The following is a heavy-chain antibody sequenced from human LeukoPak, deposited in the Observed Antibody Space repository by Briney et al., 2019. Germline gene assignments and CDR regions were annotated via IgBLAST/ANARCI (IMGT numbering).Heavy chain of an antibody. Sequence: GGSLRLSSAASGFTFSDYYMSWIRQAPGKGLEWVSYISSSGRTIYYADSVKGRFTISRDNAKNSLYLQMNSLRAEDTAVYYCARELRAGYCTNGVCHTPFDYWGQGTLVTVSS. CDR3: ARELRAGYCTNGVCHTPFDY. V-gene: IGHV3-11*04. CDR1: GFTFSDYY. D-gene: IGHD2-8*01. CDR2: ISSSGRTI. J-gene: IGHJ4*02.